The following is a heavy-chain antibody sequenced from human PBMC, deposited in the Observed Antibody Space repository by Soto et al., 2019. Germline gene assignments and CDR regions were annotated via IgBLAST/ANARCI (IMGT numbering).Heavy chain of an antibody. V-gene: IGHV1-69*08. Sequence: QVQLEQSGAEVRRPGSSVTVSCKASGGTLSSYTISWVRQAPGQGLEWMGGIIPLLGTAKYAQKFQGRVTIRADKFTNTICLELTGLRSDDTAKYSCARDSTLEDGNYLDVDYHYYMDLWGKGTTVTVSS. CDR3: ARDSTLEDGNYLDVDYHYYMDL. CDR2: IIPLLGTA. CDR1: GGTLSSYT. D-gene: IGHD4-17*01. J-gene: IGHJ6*03.